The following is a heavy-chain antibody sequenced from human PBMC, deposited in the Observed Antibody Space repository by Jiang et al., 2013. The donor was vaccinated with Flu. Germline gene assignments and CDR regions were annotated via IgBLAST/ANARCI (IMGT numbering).Heavy chain of an antibody. Sequence: LLKPSETLSLTCAVYGGSFSGYYWSWIRQPPGKGLEWIGEINHSGSTNYNPSLKSRVTISVDTSKNQFSLKLSSVTAADTAVYYCARVWGGYDILTGYYYYYYGMDVWGKGTTVTVSS. CDR2: INHSGST. J-gene: IGHJ6*04. V-gene: IGHV4-34*01. CDR1: GGSFSGYY. CDR3: ARVWGGYDILTGYYYYYYGMDV. D-gene: IGHD3-9*01.